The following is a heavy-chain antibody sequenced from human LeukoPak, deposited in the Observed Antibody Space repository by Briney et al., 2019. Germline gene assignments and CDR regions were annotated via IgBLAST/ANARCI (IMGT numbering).Heavy chain of an antibody. V-gene: IGHV4-59*01. CDR2: IYYSGST. J-gene: IGHJ4*02. CDR1: GGSISSYY. CDR3: ARGGNSYGIYYFDY. D-gene: IGHD5-18*01. Sequence: SETLSLTCTVSGGSISSYYWSWIRQPPGKGLEWIGYIYYSGSTNYNPSLKSRVTISVDTSKNQFTLKLSSVTAADTAVYYCARGGNSYGIYYFDYWGQGTLVTVSS.